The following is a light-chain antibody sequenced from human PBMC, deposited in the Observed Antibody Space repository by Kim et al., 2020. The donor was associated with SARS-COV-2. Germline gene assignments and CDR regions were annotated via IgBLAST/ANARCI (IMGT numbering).Light chain of an antibody. V-gene: IGKV1-16*01. CDR2: AAS. CDR1: QGISNS. CDR3: QHYSFYPFS. Sequence: SASVGDRVTMTCRASQGISNSLAWFQQKPGKAPKSLISAASSLQSGVPSRFSGSGSGTDFTLVISSLQPEDVATYYCQHYSFYPFSFGQGTKLEI. J-gene: IGKJ2*03.